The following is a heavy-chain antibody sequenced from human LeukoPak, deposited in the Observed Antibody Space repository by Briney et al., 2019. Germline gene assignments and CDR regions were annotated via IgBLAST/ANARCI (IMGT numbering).Heavy chain of an antibody. CDR3: ARDRYGSGSYYDYYYGMDV. J-gene: IGHJ6*02. V-gene: IGHV3-11*01. D-gene: IGHD3-10*01. CDR2: ISSSGSTI. Sequence: GSLRLSCAASGFTFSDYYMSWIRQAPGKGLEWVSYISSSGSTIYYADSVKGRFTISRDNAKNSLYLQMNSLRAEDTAVYYCARDRYGSGSYYDYYYGMDVWGQGTTVTVSS. CDR1: GFTFSDYY.